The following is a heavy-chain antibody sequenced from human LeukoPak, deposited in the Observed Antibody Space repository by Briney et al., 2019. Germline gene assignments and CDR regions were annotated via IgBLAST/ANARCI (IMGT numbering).Heavy chain of an antibody. Sequence: PSETLSLTCTVSGGSISSYYWSWIRQPPGKGLEWIGYIYYSGSTNYKPSRKSRVTISVDTSKNQFSLKLSSVTAADAAVYYCARDTGSSSDYWGQGTLVSVSS. CDR2: IYYSGST. CDR1: GGSISSYY. V-gene: IGHV4-59*01. D-gene: IGHD6-6*01. J-gene: IGHJ4*02. CDR3: ARDTGSSSDY.